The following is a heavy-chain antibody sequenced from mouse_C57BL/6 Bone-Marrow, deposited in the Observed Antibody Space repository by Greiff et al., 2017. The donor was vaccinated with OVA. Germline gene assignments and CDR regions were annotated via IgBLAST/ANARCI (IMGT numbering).Heavy chain of an antibody. J-gene: IGHJ3*01. CDR2: ISSGGSYT. D-gene: IGHD2-3*01. Sequence: EVKVVESGGDLVKPGGSLKLSCAASGFTFSSYGMSWVRQTPDKRLEWVATISSGGSYTYYPDSVKGRITISRDNAKNTLYLQMSSLTSEDTAMYYCARHGGWLLVRFAYWGQGTLVTVSA. V-gene: IGHV5-6*01. CDR3: ARHGGWLLVRFAY. CDR1: GFTFSSYG.